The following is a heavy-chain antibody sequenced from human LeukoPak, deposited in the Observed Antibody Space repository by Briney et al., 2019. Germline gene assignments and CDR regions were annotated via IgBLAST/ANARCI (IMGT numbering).Heavy chain of an antibody. Sequence: PSQTLSLTCTVSGGSIGSGSYYWSWIRQPPGKGLEWIGYIYYSGSTNYNPSLKSRVTISVDTSKNQLSVKLSSVTAADTAVYYCARAFMSPAGFDPWGQGTLVTVSS. V-gene: IGHV4-61*01. J-gene: IGHJ5*02. D-gene: IGHD3-10*02. CDR1: GGSIGSGSYY. CDR2: IYYSGST. CDR3: ARAFMSPAGFDP.